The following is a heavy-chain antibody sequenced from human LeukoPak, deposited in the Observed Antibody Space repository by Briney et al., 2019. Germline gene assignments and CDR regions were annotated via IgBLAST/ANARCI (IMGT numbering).Heavy chain of an antibody. D-gene: IGHD6-13*01. V-gene: IGHV3-7*01. CDR2: IKQDGSEK. Sequence: GGSLRLSCAASGFTFSSYWMSWVRQAPGKGLEWVANIKQDGSEKYYVDSVKGRFTISRDNAKNSLYLQMNSLRAEDTAVYYCARVGAAAGNYYYYYYMDVWGKGTTVTISS. J-gene: IGHJ6*03. CDR1: GFTFSSYW. CDR3: ARVGAAAGNYYYYYYMDV.